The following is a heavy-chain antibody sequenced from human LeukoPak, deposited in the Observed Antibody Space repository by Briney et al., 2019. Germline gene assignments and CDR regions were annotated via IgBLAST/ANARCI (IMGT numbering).Heavy chain of an antibody. CDR1: GFTFSSYE. D-gene: IGHD3-9*01. J-gene: IGHJ4*02. CDR2: ISSSGSTI. Sequence: GGSLRLSCAASGFTFSSYEMNWVRQAPGKGLEWVSYISSSGSTIYYANSVKGRFTISRDNAKNSLYLQMNSLRAEDTAVYYCVRDYENLTGSKTRFHYWGQGTLVTVSP. V-gene: IGHV3-48*03. CDR3: VRDYENLTGSKTRFHY.